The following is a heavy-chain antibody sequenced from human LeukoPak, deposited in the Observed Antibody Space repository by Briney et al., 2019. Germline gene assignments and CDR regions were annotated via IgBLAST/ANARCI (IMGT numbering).Heavy chain of an antibody. CDR1: GFTFDDYA. CDR2: ISWNSGSI. D-gene: IGHD2-2*03. J-gene: IGHJ4*02. V-gene: IGHV3-9*01. CDR3: ANGYCSSTSCYLGGY. Sequence: GGSLRLSCAASGFTFDDYAMHWVRQAPGKGLEWVSGISWNSGSIGYADSVKGRFTISRDNAKNSLYLQMNSLRAEDTALYYCANGYCSSTSCYLGGYWGQGTLVTVSS.